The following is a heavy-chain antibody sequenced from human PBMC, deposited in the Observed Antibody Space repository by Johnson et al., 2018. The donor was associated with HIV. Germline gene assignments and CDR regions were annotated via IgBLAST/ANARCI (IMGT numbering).Heavy chain of an antibody. J-gene: IGHJ3*02. V-gene: IGHV3-30*04. CDR1: GFPFSSYA. Sequence: QVQLVESGGGVVQPGRSLRLSCAASGFPFSSYAMHWVRQAPGKGLEWVAVISYDGSNRYYTESVKGRFTISRDNSENTLYLQMNGLRAEATAVYYGASAPSPGPGGAFDIWGQGTMVTVSS. CDR2: ISYDGSNR. CDR3: ASAPSPGPGGAFDI.